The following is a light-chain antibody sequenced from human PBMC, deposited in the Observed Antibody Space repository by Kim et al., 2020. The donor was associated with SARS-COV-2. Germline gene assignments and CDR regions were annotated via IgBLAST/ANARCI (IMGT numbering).Light chain of an antibody. CDR2: GRN. V-gene: IGLV3-19*01. J-gene: IGLJ2*01. CDR3: QSRDSGGNVV. Sequence: SSELTQDPGVSVDLGQTARITCQGDSLRSYYATWYQQKPRQAPVLVIYGRNNRPSGIPDRFPGSASGNTASLTISGAQAEDEAEFYCQSRDSGGNVVFGGGTKLTVL. CDR1: SLRSYY.